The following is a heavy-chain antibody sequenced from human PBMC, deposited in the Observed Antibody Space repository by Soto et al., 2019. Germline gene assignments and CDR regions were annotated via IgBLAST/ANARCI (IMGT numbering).Heavy chain of an antibody. J-gene: IGHJ5*02. CDR2: IIPIFGTT. Sequence: QVQLVQSGAEVKKPGSSVKVSCKASGGTFSNYAITWVRQAPGQGLEWMGGIIPIFGTTNYAQKFQGRVTITADESTTAADMELSSLRSEDTAVYYCAKDGGRDGYFGNWFDPWGQGTLVTVSS. CDR1: GGTFSNYA. D-gene: IGHD5-12*01. CDR3: AKDGGRDGYFGNWFDP. V-gene: IGHV1-69*12.